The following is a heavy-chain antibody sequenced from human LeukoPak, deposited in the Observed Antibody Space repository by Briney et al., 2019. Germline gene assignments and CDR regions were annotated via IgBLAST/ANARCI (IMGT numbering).Heavy chain of an antibody. CDR2: VIPIFGTA. D-gene: IGHD5-18*01. J-gene: IGHJ6*02. CDR3: AWTPWIQLWPARVDV. Sequence: ASVKVSCKASGYTFSSYAISWVRQAPGQGLEWMGGVIPIFGTANYAQKFQGRVTITADESTSTAYMELSSLRSEDTAVYYCAWTPWIQLWPARVDVWGQGTTVTVSS. CDR1: GYTFSSYA. V-gene: IGHV1-69*13.